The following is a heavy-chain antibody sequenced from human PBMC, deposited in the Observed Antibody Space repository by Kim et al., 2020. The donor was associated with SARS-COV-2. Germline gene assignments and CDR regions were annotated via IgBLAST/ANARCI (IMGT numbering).Heavy chain of an antibody. J-gene: IGHJ6*02. V-gene: IGHV4-30-2*01. Sequence: NPALKRRVTLSVDRPKNQFSLKLSSVTAADTAVYYCARGYGSGSPYGMDVWGQGTTVTVSS. CDR3: ARGYGSGSPYGMDV. D-gene: IGHD3-10*01.